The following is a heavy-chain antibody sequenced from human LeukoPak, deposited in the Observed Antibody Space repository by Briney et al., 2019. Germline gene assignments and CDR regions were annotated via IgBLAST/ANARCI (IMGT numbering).Heavy chain of an antibody. V-gene: IGHV3-21*01. CDR2: IDKTGTYI. J-gene: IGHJ3*02. CDR3: ARDYSDTGSFDI. CDR1: GFTFSNYG. D-gene: IGHD2-21*01. Sequence: PGGSLRLSCAASGFTFSNYGMNWVRQAPGKGLEWVSSIDKTGTYIYYADSLKGRFTVSRDNAKNSLYLQMNSLRAEDTAVYYCARDYSDTGSFDIWGQGTMVTVSS.